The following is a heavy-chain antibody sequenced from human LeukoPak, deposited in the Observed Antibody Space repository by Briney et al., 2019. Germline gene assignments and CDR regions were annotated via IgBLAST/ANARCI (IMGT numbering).Heavy chain of an antibody. D-gene: IGHD2-15*01. V-gene: IGHV1-18*01. CDR1: GYTFTRDS. Sequence: ASVKVSCKASGYTFTRDSINWVRQAPGQGLEWMGWISPYNDNAKYAQKFQGRVTMTTDTSTSTAYMEVRSLRFNDTAVYYCARRPTVVAGTSHRFDIWGQGTMVTVSS. CDR2: ISPYNDNA. CDR3: ARRPTVVAGTSHRFDI. J-gene: IGHJ3*02.